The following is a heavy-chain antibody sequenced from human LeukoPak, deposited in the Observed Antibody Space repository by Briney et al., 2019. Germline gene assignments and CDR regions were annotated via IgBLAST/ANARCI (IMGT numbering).Heavy chain of an antibody. CDR1: GGTFSSYA. CDR3: ASSRYRGGDCYSYFDY. Sequence: SVKVSCKASGGTFSSYAISWVRQAPGQGLEWMGGIIPIFGTANYAQKFQGRVTITADKSTSTAYMELSSLRSEDTAVYYCASSRYRGGDCYSYFDYWGQGTLVTVSS. CDR2: IIPIFGTA. D-gene: IGHD2-21*02. J-gene: IGHJ4*02. V-gene: IGHV1-69*06.